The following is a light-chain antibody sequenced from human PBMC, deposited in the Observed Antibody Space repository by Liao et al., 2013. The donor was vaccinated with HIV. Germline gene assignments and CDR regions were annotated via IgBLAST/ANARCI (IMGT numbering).Light chain of an antibody. CDR3: QAWDSSTVV. CDR2: YDS. Sequence: SYVLTQSPSVSVAPGETARITCGGNNIGGKSVHWYQQKSGQAPVVVIYYDSDRPSGIPERFSGSNSGNTATLTVSGTQAMDEADYYCQAWDSSTVVFGGGTKLTVL. CDR1: NIGGKS. V-gene: IGLV3-21*01. J-gene: IGLJ2*01.